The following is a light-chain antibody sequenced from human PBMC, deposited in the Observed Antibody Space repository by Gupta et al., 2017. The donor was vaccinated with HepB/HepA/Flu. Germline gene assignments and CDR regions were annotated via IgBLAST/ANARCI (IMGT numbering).Light chain of an antibody. CDR2: NDN. Sequence: SYVLPKPPSVSVAPGQTARIACGGNNLGGKSVHWYHQRPGQAPVLVVYNDNDRPSGIPERFSGSNSGNTATLTISRVEAGDEADYYCQVWDSSSDHFVFGTGTQVTVL. J-gene: IGLJ1*01. CDR1: NLGGKS. V-gene: IGLV3-21*02. CDR3: QVWDSSSDHFV.